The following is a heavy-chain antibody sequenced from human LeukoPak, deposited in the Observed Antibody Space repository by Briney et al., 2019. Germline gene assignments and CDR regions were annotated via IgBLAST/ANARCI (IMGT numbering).Heavy chain of an antibody. J-gene: IGHJ4*02. CDR2: IRYDGSNK. CDR3: AKGMSYYGSGFHY. Sequence: PGGSLRLSCAASGFTFSSYGMHWVRQAPGKVLEWVAFIRYDGSNKYYADSVKGRFTISRDNSKNTLYLQMNSLRAEDTAVYYCAKGMSYYGSGFHYWGQGTLVTVSS. D-gene: IGHD3-10*01. CDR1: GFTFSSYG. V-gene: IGHV3-30*02.